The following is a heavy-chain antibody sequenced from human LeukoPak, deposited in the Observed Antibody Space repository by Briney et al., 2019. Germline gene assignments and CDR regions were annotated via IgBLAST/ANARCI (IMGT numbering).Heavy chain of an antibody. J-gene: IGHJ6*03. CDR3: AAGCSSTSCYWYYYTDV. CDR1: GGSFSDYY. V-gene: IGHV4-34*01. D-gene: IGHD2-2*01. Sequence: SETLSLTCAVYGGSFSDYYWNWIRQPPGKGLEWIGEINQSGSTNYNPSLKSRVTISVDTSKKQFSLSLSPVTAADTAVYYCAAGCSSTSCYWYYYTDVWGKGTTVTVSS. CDR2: INQSGST.